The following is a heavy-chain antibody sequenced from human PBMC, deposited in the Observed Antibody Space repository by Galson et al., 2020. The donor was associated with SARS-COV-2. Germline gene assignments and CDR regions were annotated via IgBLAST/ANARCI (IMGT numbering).Heavy chain of an antibody. J-gene: IGHJ6*02. D-gene: IGHD2-21*01. V-gene: IGHV1-18*01. CDR1: GYTFTSYG. CDR3: ASAAGIDYYYYGMDV. Sequence: ASVKVSCKASGYTFTSYGISWVRQAPGQGLEWMGWISAYNGNTNYAKKLQGRVTMTTDTSTSTAYMELRSLRSDDTAVYYCASAAGIDYYYYGMDVWGQVTTFTVSS. CDR2: ISAYNGNT.